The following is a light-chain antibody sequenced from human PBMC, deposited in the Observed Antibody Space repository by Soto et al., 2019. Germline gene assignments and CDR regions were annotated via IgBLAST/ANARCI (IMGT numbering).Light chain of an antibody. CDR1: QSINSW. CDR3: QQYDTQFPT. J-gene: IGKJ1*01. V-gene: IGKV1-5*03. CDR2: KAS. Sequence: DIQMTQSPSTLSASIGDRVTITCRASQSINSWLAWFQQKPGKAPKLLIYKASSLEGGVPSRFSGSGAGTEFTLTISSLQPDDFATYYCQQYDTQFPTFAQGTKVEIK.